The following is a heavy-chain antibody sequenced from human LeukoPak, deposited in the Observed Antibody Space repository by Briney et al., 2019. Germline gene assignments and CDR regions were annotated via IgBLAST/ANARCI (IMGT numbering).Heavy chain of an antibody. V-gene: IGHV1-69*06. Sequence: VASVKVSCKASGYTFTSYGISWVRQAPGQGLEWMGGIIPIFGTANYAQKFQGRVTITADKSTSTAYMELSSLRSEDTAVYYCARSPGNYYDSSGYYSAFDIWGQGTMVTVSS. D-gene: IGHD3-22*01. J-gene: IGHJ3*02. CDR1: GYTFTSYG. CDR3: ARSPGNYYDSSGYYSAFDI. CDR2: IIPIFGTA.